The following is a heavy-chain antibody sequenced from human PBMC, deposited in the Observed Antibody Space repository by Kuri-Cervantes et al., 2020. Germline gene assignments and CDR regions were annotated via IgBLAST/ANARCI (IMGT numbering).Heavy chain of an antibody. Sequence: SETLSLTCTVSGGSISSGGYYWSWIRQHPGKGLEWIGYIYYSGSTYYNPSLKSRVTISVDKSKNQFSLKLSSVTAADTAVYYCARAQYNWFDPWGQGTLVTVSS. CDR1: GGSISSGGYY. D-gene: IGHD5-24*01. CDR3: ARAQYNWFDP. V-gene: IGHV4-31*03. CDR2: IYYSGST. J-gene: IGHJ5*02.